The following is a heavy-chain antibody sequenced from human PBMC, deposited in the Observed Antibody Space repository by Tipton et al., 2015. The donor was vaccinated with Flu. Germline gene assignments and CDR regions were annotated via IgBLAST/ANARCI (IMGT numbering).Heavy chain of an antibody. CDR1: GFIFSNYG. J-gene: IGHJ6*02. Sequence: SLRLSCETSGFIFSNYGMHWVRQAPGKGLEWVSFIRYDGTNKYYSDSVKGRFTIPKDRYKDTLYLQMNSLRPEDTAVYYCAKSIKTALTNSYYFYAMDVWGQGTPLTVSS. CDR3: AKSIKTALTNSYYFYAMDV. V-gene: IGHV3-30*02. D-gene: IGHD3-10*01. CDR2: IRYDGTNK.